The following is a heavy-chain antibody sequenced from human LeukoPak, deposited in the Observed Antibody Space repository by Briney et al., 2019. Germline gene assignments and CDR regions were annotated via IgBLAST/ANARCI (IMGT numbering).Heavy chain of an antibody. CDR3: ARVGYSSGQPFDY. CDR1: GGSLSSYY. D-gene: IGHD6-19*01. V-gene: IGHV4-59*08. J-gene: IGHJ4*02. CDR2: IYYSGST. Sequence: PSETLSLTCTVSGGSLSSYYWSWIRQPPGKGLEWIGYIYYSGSTNYNPSLKSRVTISVDTSKNQFSLKLSSVTAADTAVYYCARVGYSSGQPFDYWGQGTLVTVSS.